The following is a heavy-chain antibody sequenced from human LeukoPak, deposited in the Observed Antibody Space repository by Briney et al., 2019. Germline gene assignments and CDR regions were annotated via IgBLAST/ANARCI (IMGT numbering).Heavy chain of an antibody. CDR3: AKDVIVVVTHDAFDI. J-gene: IGHJ3*02. V-gene: IGHV3-23*01. Sequence: GGSLRLSCAGSGFTFSSYAMSWVRQAPGQGLEWVSVISDSGDYTSYADSVRGRFTISRDNSRNTLYLQMNSLRAEDTAVYYCAKDVIVVVTHDAFDIWGQGTMVTVSS. CDR1: GFTFSSYA. CDR2: ISDSGDYT. D-gene: IGHD2-21*02.